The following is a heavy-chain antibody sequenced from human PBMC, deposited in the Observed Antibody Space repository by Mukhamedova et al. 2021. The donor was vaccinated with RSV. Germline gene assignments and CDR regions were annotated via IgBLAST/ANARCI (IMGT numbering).Heavy chain of an antibody. V-gene: IGHV3-53*01. J-gene: IGHJ6*01. CDR1: SSTY. Sequence: SSTYMTWVRQAPGEGLQWVSLIYGAGTTYYADSVKGRFTISRDNSQNTLYLQMNTLRAEDTAVYYCARHRDYYDSGGRPYYHGLDV. D-gene: IGHD3-22*01. CDR3: ARHRDYYDSGGRPYYHGLDV. CDR2: IYGAGTT.